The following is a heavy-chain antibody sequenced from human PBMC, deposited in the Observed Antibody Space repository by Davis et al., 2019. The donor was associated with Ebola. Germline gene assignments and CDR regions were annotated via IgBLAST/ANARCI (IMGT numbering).Heavy chain of an antibody. CDR3: ATGLTTYGDYGVDY. D-gene: IGHD4-17*01. Sequence: SVKVSCKASGYTFTSYGISWVRQAPGQGLEWMGGIIPIFGTANYAQKFQGRVTITADESTSTAYMELSSLRSEDTAVYYCATGLTTYGDYGVDYWGQGTLATVSS. V-gene: IGHV1-69*13. J-gene: IGHJ4*02. CDR2: IIPIFGTA. CDR1: GYTFTSYG.